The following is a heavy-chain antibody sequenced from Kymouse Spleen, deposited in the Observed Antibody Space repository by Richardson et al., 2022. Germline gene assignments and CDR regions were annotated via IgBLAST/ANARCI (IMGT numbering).Heavy chain of an antibody. CDR3: ARHEITMVRGVLYGMDV. V-gene: IGHV4-39*01. Sequence: QLQLQESGPGLVKPSETLSLTCTVSGGSISSSSYYWGWIRQPPGKGLEWIGSIYYSGSTYYNPSLKSRVTISVDTSKNQFSLKLSSVTAADTAVYYCARHEITMVRGVLYGMDVWGQGTTVTVSS. CDR1: GGSISSSSYY. J-gene: IGHJ6*02. CDR2: IYYSGST. D-gene: IGHD3-10*01.